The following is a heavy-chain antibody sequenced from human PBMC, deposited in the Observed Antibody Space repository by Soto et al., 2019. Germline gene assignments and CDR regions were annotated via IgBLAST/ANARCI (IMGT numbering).Heavy chain of an antibody. D-gene: IGHD3-22*01. CDR2: ISASNGNT. J-gene: IGHJ4*02. Sequence: ASVKVSCKASGYTFTTYGFSWVRQAPGQGLECVGWISASNGNTHYSQKFQGRVNMTTDTSTSTAYMELRSLTSGDTAVYYCASEPIYYNDGSGYYPLGYWGQGTLVTVSS. V-gene: IGHV1-18*04. CDR1: GYTFTTYG. CDR3: ASEPIYYNDGSGYYPLGY.